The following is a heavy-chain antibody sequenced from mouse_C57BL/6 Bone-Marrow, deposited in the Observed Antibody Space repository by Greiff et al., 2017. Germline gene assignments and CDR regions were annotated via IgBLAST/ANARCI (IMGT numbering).Heavy chain of an antibody. V-gene: IGHV1-52*01. CDR1: GYTFTRYW. Sequence: QVQLQQPGAELVRPGSSVKLSCKASGYTFTRYWMHWVKQRPIQGLEWIGNIDPSDSETHYNQKFKDKATLTVDKSSSTAYMQLSSLTSEDSAVYYCTREGWDWYFDVWGTGTTVTVSS. D-gene: IGHD3-3*01. CDR3: TREGWDWYFDV. J-gene: IGHJ1*03. CDR2: IDPSDSET.